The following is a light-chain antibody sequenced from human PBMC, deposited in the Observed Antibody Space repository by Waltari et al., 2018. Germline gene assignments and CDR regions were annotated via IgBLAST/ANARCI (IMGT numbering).Light chain of an antibody. Sequence: DIVMTQSPDSLAVSLGERATINCHSRQSVLYSSNNKNYLAWYQQKPGQPPKLLIYWASTRESGVPDRFSGSGSGTDFTLTISSLQAEDVAVYYCQQYYSTPRTFGQGTKVEIK. CDR2: WAS. V-gene: IGKV4-1*01. J-gene: IGKJ1*01. CDR1: QSVLYSSNNKNY. CDR3: QQYYSTPRT.